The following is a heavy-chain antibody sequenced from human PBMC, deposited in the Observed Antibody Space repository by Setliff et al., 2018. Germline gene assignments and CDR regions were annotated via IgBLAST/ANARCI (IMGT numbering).Heavy chain of an antibody. CDR2: ISGYNGYT. D-gene: IGHD2-2*01. CDR1: GYTFAKYG. J-gene: IGHJ3*02. CDR3: VRDRAAIVVGPPTAAFDI. Sequence: ASVKVSCKTFGYTFAKYGTSWVRQAPGQGLEWMGWISGYNGYTVYAQKLQGRVTLTTDTSTGTAYMEVRSLRSDDTAQYYCVRDRAAIVVGPPTAAFDIWGQGTMVTVS. V-gene: IGHV1-18*01.